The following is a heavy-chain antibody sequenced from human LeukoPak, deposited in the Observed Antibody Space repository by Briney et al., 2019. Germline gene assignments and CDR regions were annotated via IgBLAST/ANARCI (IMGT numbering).Heavy chain of an antibody. Sequence: GASVKVSCKASGYTFTSYDINWVRQATGQGLEWMGWMNPNSGNTGYAQKFQGRVTMTRNTSISTAYMELSSLRSEDTAVYYCARKKGYCSGGSCHRGFDPWGQETLVTVSS. CDR3: ARKKGYCSGGSCHRGFDP. D-gene: IGHD2-15*01. CDR1: GYTFTSYD. V-gene: IGHV1-8*01. CDR2: MNPNSGNT. J-gene: IGHJ5*02.